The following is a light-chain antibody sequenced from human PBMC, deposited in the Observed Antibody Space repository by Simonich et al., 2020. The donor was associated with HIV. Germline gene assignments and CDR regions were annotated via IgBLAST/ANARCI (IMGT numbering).Light chain of an antibody. CDR1: RILLSNSNNKTY. V-gene: IGKV4-1*01. CDR3: QQYYSTPIT. CDR2: RAS. J-gene: IGKJ5*01. Sequence: DIVMTQSPDSLAVSLGERATINCKSSRILLSNSNNKTYLAWYQQKPGQPPNLLIYRASTREAGVPDRVSASGSGTDFTLTISSLQAEDVAVYYCQQYYSTPITFGQGTRLEIK.